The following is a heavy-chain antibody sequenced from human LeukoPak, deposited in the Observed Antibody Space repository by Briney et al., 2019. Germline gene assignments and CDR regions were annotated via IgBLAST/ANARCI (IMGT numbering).Heavy chain of an antibody. D-gene: IGHD4-17*01. CDR1: GFSFSRYA. J-gene: IGHJ4*02. CDR2: ISGSGGST. Sequence: GGSLSLSCAASGFSFSRYAMGWGRQAPGKGLEWGLAISGSGGSTYYADSVKGRFTISSDTSKNTLYLQMTSLRAEDTAVYYCAKDSPGDYGYWGQGTLVTVSS. CDR3: AKDSPGDYGY. V-gene: IGHV3-23*01.